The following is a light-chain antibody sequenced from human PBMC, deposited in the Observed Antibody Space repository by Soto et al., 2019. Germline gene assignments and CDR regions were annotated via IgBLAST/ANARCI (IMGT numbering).Light chain of an antibody. Sequence: QSALTQPPSASGSPGQSVTISCTGTSSDVGGYNYVSWYQHHPGKAPKLIIYEVDERPSGVPDRFSGSKSGNTASLTVSGLQAENEADYYCSSYVGSNNFPYVFGTGTKVTV. J-gene: IGLJ1*01. CDR1: SSDVGGYNY. V-gene: IGLV2-8*01. CDR2: EVD. CDR3: SSYVGSNNFPYV.